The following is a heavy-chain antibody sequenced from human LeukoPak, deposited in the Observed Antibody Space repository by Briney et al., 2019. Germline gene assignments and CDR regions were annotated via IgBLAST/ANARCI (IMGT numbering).Heavy chain of an antibody. CDR1: GGSISSSNW. D-gene: IGHD3-10*01. CDR3: AISYYYGSGSYYNAPLNAFDI. J-gene: IGHJ3*02. V-gene: IGHV4-4*02. CDR2: IYHSGST. Sequence: SETLSLTCAVSGGSISSSNWWSWVRQPPGKGLEWIGEIYHSGSTNYNPSLKSRVTISVDKSKNQFSLELSSVTAADTAVYYCAISYYYGSGSYYNAPLNAFDIWGQGTMVTVSS.